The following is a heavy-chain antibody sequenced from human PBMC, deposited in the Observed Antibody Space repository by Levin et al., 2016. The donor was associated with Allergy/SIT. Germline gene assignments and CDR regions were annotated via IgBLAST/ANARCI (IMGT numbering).Heavy chain of an antibody. Sequence: GGSLRLSCAASGFTVSSNYMNWVRQAPGKGLEWVSVIYSGGTTYYADSVKGRFTISRDNSKNTLYLQMNSLRVEDTAVYYCARDRAGGSYPTYYGLDVWGQGTTVTVSS. D-gene: IGHD1-26*01. J-gene: IGHJ6*02. CDR3: ARDRAGGSYPTYYGLDV. CDR1: GFTVSSNY. CDR2: IYSGGTT. V-gene: IGHV3-53*01.